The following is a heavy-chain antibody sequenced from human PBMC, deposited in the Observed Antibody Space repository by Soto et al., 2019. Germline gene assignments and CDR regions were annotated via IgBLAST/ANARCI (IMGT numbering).Heavy chain of an antibody. CDR2: INPNSGGT. CDR1: GYIFTGYY. Sequence: ASVKVSCKASGYIFTGYYLNWVRQAPGQGLEWMGGINPNSGGTNYAQKFQGRVTMNTDTSISTGYMELSGLRSDDTAVYYCARQYCGDKSCHNWFDRWGQGTMVTVSS. J-gene: IGHJ5*02. CDR3: ARQYCGDKSCHNWFDR. V-gene: IGHV1-2*02. D-gene: IGHD2-21*01.